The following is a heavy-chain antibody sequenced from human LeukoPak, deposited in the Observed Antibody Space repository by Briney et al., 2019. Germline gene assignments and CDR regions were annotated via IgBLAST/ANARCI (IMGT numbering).Heavy chain of an antibody. V-gene: IGHV3-33*01. CDR2: IWYDGSNK. J-gene: IGHJ4*02. CDR3: VRGRPY. CDR1: GFTFSSYG. Sequence: GGSLRLSCAASGFTFSSYGMHWVRQAPGKGLEWVAVIWYDGSNKYYADSVKGRFTISRDNAKDSLYLQMSSLRVEDTAVYYCVRGRPYWGQGTLVTVSS.